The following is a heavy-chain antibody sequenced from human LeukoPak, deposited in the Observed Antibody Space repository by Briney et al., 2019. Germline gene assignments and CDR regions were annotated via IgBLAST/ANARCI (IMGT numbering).Heavy chain of an antibody. D-gene: IGHD5-18*01. J-gene: IGHJ4*02. CDR3: AKIQGGYSYGFWVDLGFDY. V-gene: IGHV3-23*01. Sequence: GGSLRLSCAASGFTFSSYAMSWVRQAPGKGLEWVSGISGSGGSTDYADSVEGRFTISRDNSKNTLYLQMNSLRAEDTAVYYCAKIQGGYSYGFWVDLGFDYWGQGTLVTVSS. CDR2: ISGSGGST. CDR1: GFTFSSYA.